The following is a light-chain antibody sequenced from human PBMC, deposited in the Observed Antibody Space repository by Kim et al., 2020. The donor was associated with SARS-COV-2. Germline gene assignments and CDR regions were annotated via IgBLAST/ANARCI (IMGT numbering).Light chain of an antibody. V-gene: IGKV1-33*01. CDR1: QSVSSF. CDR2: DAS. CDR3: QHFDSLPYT. J-gene: IGKJ2*01. Sequence: SASVGDRVTITCRASQSVSSFVNWYQQKPGKAPKLLIYDASTLGAGVPSRFSGSGSGTDFTFTISSLQPEDIATYYCQHFDSLPYTFGQGTKLEI.